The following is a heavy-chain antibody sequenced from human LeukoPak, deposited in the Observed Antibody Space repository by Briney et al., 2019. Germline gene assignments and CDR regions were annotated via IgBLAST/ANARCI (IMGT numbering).Heavy chain of an antibody. D-gene: IGHD6-19*01. CDR2: ISSSGSTI. CDR1: GFTFTDYY. CDR3: ARGIRGVLRYSSGWSYMYYFDY. Sequence: GGSLRLSCAASGFTFTDYYMSWIRQAPGKGLEWLSYISSSGSTIYYADSVKGRFTISRDNAKNSLYLQMNSLRAEDTAVYYCARGIRGVLRYSSGWSYMYYFDYWGQGTLVTVSS. V-gene: IGHV3-11*01. J-gene: IGHJ4*02.